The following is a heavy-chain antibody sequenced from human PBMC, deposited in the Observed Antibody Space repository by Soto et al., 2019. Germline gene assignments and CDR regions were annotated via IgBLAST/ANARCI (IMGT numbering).Heavy chain of an antibody. Sequence: QVQLQESGPGLVKPSETLSLTCTVSGGSISSHFWTWIRQPPGKVLESIGYIYYSGSTNYNPSLKSRVNITLDKTKGQLSLNLRSVTSADAAVYSCARTSHSYALDLRGQGNTDIDSS. CDR3: ARTSHSYALDL. J-gene: IGHJ6*02. V-gene: IGHV4-59*11. CDR2: IYYSGST. CDR1: GGSISSHF.